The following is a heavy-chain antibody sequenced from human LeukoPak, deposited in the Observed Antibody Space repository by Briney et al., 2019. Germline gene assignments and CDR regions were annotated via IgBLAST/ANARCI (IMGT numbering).Heavy chain of an antibody. J-gene: IGHJ4*02. CDR3: AREGNSQYYYDSSGYPGGWYY. V-gene: IGHV1-2*02. CDR2: INPNSGGT. CDR1: GYTFTGYY. D-gene: IGHD3-22*01. Sequence: ASVKVSWKASGYTFTGYYMHWVRQAPGQGLEWIASINPNSGGTNYAQKFQGRVTMTRDTSISTAYMELSRLRSDDTAVYYCAREGNSQYYYDSSGYPGGWYYWGQGTLVTVSS.